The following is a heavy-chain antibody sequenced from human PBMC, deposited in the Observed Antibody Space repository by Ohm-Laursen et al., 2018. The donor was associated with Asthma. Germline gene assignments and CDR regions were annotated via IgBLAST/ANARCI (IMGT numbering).Heavy chain of an antibody. Sequence: GSLRLSCTASGFTFSNAWMSWVRQAPGKGLEWVGRIKSKTDGGTTDYAAPVKGRFTISRDDSKNTLYLQMNSLKTEDTAVYYCTTGGISGSYPPDAFDIWGQGTMVTVSS. CDR1: GFTFSNAW. CDR2: IKSKTDGGTT. J-gene: IGHJ3*02. V-gene: IGHV3-15*01. D-gene: IGHD1-26*01. CDR3: TTGGISGSYPPDAFDI.